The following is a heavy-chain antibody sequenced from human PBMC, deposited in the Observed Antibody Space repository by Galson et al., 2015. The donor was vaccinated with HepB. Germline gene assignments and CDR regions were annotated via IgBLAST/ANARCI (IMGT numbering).Heavy chain of an antibody. J-gene: IGHJ3*02. V-gene: IGHV5-51*01. CDR1: GYSFSNYW. D-gene: IGHD3-10*01. Sequence: QSGAEVKKPGESLKISCKASGYSFSNYWFGWVRQMPGKGLEWMGIIYPGDSDTRYSPSFQGQVTISADKSISTAYLQWSSLKASDTAMYYCARHTLMVRGVPDAFDIWGQGTMVTVSS. CDR2: IYPGDSDT. CDR3: ARHTLMVRGVPDAFDI.